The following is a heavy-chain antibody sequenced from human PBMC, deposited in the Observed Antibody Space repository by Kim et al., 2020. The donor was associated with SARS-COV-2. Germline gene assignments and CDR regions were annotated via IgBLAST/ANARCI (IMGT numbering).Heavy chain of an antibody. CDR3: ARHRDHSSGWYSAGS. CDR1: GFTFSSYS. V-gene: IGHV3-21*01. CDR2: ISSSSSYI. D-gene: IGHD6-19*01. Sequence: GGSLRLSCAASGFTFSSYSMNWVRQAPGKGLEWVSSISSSSSYIYYADSVNGRFTISRDNAKNSLYLQMNSLRAEDTAVYYCARHRDHSSGWYSAGSWV. J-gene: IGHJ5*01.